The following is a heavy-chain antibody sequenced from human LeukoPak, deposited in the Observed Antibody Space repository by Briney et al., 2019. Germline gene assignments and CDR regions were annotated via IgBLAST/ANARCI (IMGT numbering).Heavy chain of an antibody. J-gene: IGHJ5*02. D-gene: IGHD4-17*01. Sequence: GGSLRLSCAASGITFRSYGMHWVRQAPGKGLEWVAVISYDGSHKYYAHSVKGRFSISRDNSKNTLYLKMNSLRADDTAVYYCAKGARGDTVTSIVGLNWFDPWGQGTLVTVSS. CDR3: AKGARGDTVTSIVGLNWFDP. CDR2: ISYDGSHK. V-gene: IGHV3-30*18. CDR1: GITFRSYG.